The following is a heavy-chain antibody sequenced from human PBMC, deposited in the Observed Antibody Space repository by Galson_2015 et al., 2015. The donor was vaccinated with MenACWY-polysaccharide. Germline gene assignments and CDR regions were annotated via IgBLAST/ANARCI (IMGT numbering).Heavy chain of an antibody. CDR2: IKKDGSEK. J-gene: IGHJ6*02. Sequence: LRLSCAASGFTFSNYWMTWVRQAPGKGLEWVANIKKDGSEKYYVDSVKGRFTISRDNALYLQMNSLRAEDTAVYFCARGHYGMDVWGQGTKVTVSS. CDR1: GFTFSNYW. CDR3: ARGHYGMDV. V-gene: IGHV3-7*01.